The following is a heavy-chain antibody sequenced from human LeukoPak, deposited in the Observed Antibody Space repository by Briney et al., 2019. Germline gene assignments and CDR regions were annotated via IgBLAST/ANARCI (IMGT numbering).Heavy chain of an antibody. Sequence: SETLSLTCAVYGGSFSGHYWSWIRQPPGKGLEWIGEINHSGSTNYNPSLKSRVTISVDTSKNQFSLKLSSVTAADTAVYYCARGRTRRNWFDPWGQGTLVTVSS. CDR1: GGSFSGHY. CDR2: INHSGST. V-gene: IGHV4-34*01. CDR3: ARGRTRRNWFDP. J-gene: IGHJ5*02. D-gene: IGHD1-1*01.